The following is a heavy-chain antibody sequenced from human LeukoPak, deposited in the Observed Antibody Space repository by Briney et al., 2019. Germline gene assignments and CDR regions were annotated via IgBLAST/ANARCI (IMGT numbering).Heavy chain of an antibody. D-gene: IGHD6-13*01. CDR3: AAASAFSSSWRS. Sequence: PVGSLGLSCAASGLTFSSYNMNWVRQAPGKGPEWVAYITASDTTKYYADSVKGRFTISRDNAKKSLFLQMNSLRAEDTAVYYCAAASAFSSSWRSWGQGTVVSVSS. CDR1: GLTFSSYN. CDR2: ITASDTTK. V-gene: IGHV3-48*01. J-gene: IGHJ5*02.